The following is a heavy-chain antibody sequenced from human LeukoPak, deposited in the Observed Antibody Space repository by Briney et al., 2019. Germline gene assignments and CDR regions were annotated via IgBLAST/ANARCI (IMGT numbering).Heavy chain of an antibody. CDR3: ARGRGSGSYYNPPDY. CDR2: ISAYNGNT. Sequence: ASVKVSCKASGYTFTSYGISWVRQAPGQGLEWMGWISAYNGNTNYAQKLQGRVTMTTDTSTSTAYMELRSLRSDDTAVYYCARGRGSGSYYNPPDYWGQGTLVTVSS. D-gene: IGHD3-10*01. J-gene: IGHJ4*02. CDR1: GYTFTSYG. V-gene: IGHV1-18*01.